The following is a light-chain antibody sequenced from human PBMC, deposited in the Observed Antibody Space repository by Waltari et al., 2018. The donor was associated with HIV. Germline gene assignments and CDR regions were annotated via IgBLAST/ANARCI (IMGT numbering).Light chain of an antibody. CDR1: QSVLYSSNNKNY. V-gene: IGKV4-1*01. J-gene: IGKJ1*01. CDR3: QQYYSTPRT. Sequence: DIVMTQSPDSLAVSLGARATINCKSSQSVLYSSNNKNYLAWYQQKPGQPPTLLIYWASTREAGVPDRFSGSWSGTDFTLTISSLQAEDVAVYYCQQYYSTPRTFGQGTKVEIK. CDR2: WAS.